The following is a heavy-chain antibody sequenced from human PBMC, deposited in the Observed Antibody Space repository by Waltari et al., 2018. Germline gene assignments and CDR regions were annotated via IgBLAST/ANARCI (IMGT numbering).Heavy chain of an antibody. CDR3: AKDKGSSSWYYYYGMDV. CDR1: GFTFDDYA. V-gene: IGHV3-9*01. CDR2: ISWNSGSI. Sequence: EVQLVESGGGLVQPGRSLRLSCAASGFTFDDYAMHWVRQAPGKGLGWVAGISWNSGSIGYADSVKGRFTISRDNAKNSLYLQMNSLRAEDTALYYCAKDKGSSSWYYYYGMDVWGQGTTVTVSS. J-gene: IGHJ6*02. D-gene: IGHD6-13*01.